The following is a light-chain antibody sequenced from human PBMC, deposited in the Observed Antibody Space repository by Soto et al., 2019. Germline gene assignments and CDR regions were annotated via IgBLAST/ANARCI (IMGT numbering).Light chain of an antibody. CDR1: QSVGSD. CDR2: DII. J-gene: IGKJ4*01. CDR3: QQYNSWPLT. Sequence: EIVMTQSPGTLSLSPGERATLSCRASQSVGSDLAWYQQKPGQAPRLVIYDIITRATGVPTRSSGSGSGTEFTLTISSLQSEDFAVYYCQQYNSWPLTFGGGTKVDIK. V-gene: IGKV3D-15*01.